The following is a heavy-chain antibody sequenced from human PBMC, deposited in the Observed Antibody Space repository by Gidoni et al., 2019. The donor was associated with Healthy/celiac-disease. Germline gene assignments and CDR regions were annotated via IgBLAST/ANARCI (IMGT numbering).Heavy chain of an antibody. V-gene: IGHV1-69*01. J-gene: IGHJ4*02. Sequence: QVQLVQSGAEVKKPGSSVKVSCQASGGTFSSYAISWVRQAPGQGLEWMGGIIPIFGTANYAQKFQGRVTITADESTSTAYMELSSLRSEDTAVYYCCYYYGSGSYYAHFDYWGQGTLVTVSS. CDR2: IIPIFGTA. CDR1: GGTFSSYA. D-gene: IGHD3-10*01. CDR3: CYYYGSGSYYAHFDY.